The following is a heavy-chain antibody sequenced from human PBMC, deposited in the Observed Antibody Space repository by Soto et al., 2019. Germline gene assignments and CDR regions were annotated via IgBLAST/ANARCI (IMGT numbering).Heavy chain of an antibody. CDR1: GGSISSGGYS. J-gene: IGHJ6*02. Sequence: SETLSLTCAVAGGSISSGGYSWSWIRQPPGKGLEWIRYMYHSGSTYYNPSLKSRVTMTTDTSTTTVYMELTNLRSDDTAVYYCARCIQGDYYYGMDVWGQGTTVTVSS. CDR2: MYHSGST. D-gene: IGHD5-18*01. V-gene: IGHV4-30-2*02. CDR3: ARCIQGDYYYGMDV.